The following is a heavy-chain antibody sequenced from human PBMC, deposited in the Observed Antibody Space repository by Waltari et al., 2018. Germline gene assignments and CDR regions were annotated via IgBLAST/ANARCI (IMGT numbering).Heavy chain of an antibody. J-gene: IGHJ6*02. CDR1: GFPFSNYW. CDR3: TRGGQAGGLNYGLDV. Sequence: EVQLVESGGGLVQPGGSLRLSCAAAGFPFSNYWMTWVRQAPGKGLGWVANINQDGSEKYSVESVKGRFTISRDNAKNSLYLQLNSLRADDTAVYYCTRGGQAGGLNYGLDVWGQGTTVTVSS. CDR2: INQDGSEK. V-gene: IGHV3-7*01. D-gene: IGHD1-26*01.